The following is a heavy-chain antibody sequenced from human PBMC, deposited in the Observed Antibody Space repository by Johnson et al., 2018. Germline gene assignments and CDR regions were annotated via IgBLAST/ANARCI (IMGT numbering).Heavy chain of an antibody. CDR2: INPSGGST. CDR1: GYTFTSYY. D-gene: IGHD4-17*01. CDR3: ARWDYGDYVDYYYYMDV. Sequence: QVQLVQSGAEVKKPGASVKVSCKASGYTFTSYYMHWVRQAPGQGLEWMGIINPSGGSTSYAQKFQGRVTMTRDTSTSTVYMERSSLRSEDTAVYYCARWDYGDYVDYYYYMDVGGKGTTVTVSS. V-gene: IGHV1-46*01. J-gene: IGHJ6*03.